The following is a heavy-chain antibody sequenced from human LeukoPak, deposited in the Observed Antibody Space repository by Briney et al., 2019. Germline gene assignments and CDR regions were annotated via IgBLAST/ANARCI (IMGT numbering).Heavy chain of an antibody. Sequence: SETLSLTCAVSDGSFSGFYWSLIRQFPGKGLEWLGQISDSGSTNYNPSLRSRVTISADTSKNQFSLRLSSVTAADTAVYYCARHVPRARWVHSEYFQLWGQGTLVTVS. J-gene: IGHJ1*01. CDR2: ISDSGST. D-gene: IGHD5-24*01. CDR3: ARHVPRARWVHSEYFQL. V-gene: IGHV4-34*01. CDR1: DGSFSGFY.